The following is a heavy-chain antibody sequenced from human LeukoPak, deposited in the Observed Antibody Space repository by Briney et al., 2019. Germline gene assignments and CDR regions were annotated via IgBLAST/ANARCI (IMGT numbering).Heavy chain of an antibody. J-gene: IGHJ4*02. D-gene: IGHD1-26*01. CDR3: ARTVTIVGATEYYFDY. V-gene: IGHV5-51*01. CDR1: GYSFTSYW. CDR2: IYPGDSDT. Sequence: GESLKISCKGSGYSFTSYWIGWVRQLPGKGLEWMGIIYPGDSDTRYSPSFQGQVTISADKSISTAYLQWSSLKASDTAMYYCARTVTIVGATEYYFDYWGQGTLVTVSS.